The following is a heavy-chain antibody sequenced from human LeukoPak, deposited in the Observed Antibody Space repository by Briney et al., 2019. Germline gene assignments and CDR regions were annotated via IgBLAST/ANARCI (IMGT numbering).Heavy chain of an antibody. CDR3: AREGIAARVRWFDP. J-gene: IGHJ5*02. Sequence: ASVKVSCKASGYTFTGYYMHWVRQAPGQGLEWMGWINPNSGGTNYAQKFQGRVTMTRDTSISTAYMELSRLRSDDTAVYYCAREGIAARVRWFDPWGQGTLVTVSS. D-gene: IGHD6-6*01. CDR2: INPNSGGT. V-gene: IGHV1-2*02. CDR1: GYTFTGYY.